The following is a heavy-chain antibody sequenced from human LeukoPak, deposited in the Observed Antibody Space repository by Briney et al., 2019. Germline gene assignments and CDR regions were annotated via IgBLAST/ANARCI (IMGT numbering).Heavy chain of an antibody. J-gene: IGHJ1*01. CDR1: GYIFSVYA. V-gene: IGHV7-4-1*02. D-gene: IGHD1/OR15-1a*01. Sequence: GASVKVSCKASGYIFSVYAMIWVRQAPGQGLELMGWINTNTGNPTYAQGFTGRFVFSLDTSVSTAYLQISSLKAEDTAVYYCARDYTVAVGTTTYFQHWGQGTLSPSPQ. CDR3: ARDYTVAVGTTTYFQH. CDR2: INTNTGNP.